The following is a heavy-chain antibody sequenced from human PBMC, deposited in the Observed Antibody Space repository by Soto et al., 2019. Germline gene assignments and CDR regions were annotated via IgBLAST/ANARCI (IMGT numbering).Heavy chain of an antibody. Sequence: GVSLRLSCAASGLTSSTYAISCVRQAPGQGLEWVSGISGSGGDTYYADSVKGLVTISSDNSKIMLYLQMTSTRAEYIAVYYCAKRLTTVTTVFDCWGQGTLVTVSS. CDR3: AKRLTTVTTVFDC. J-gene: IGHJ4*02. CDR2: ISGSGGDT. V-gene: IGHV3-23*01. D-gene: IGHD4-17*01. CDR1: GLTSSTYA.